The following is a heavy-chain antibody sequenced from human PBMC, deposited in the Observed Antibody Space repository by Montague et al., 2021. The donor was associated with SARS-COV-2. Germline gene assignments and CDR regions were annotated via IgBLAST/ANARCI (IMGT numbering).Heavy chain of an antibody. Sequence: SETLSLTCNVSGDSITNARYYWSRIRQPPGKGLEWIGNIYYNGKTYYNPSLERRALLSIDTSKNQFSLRLSSVIASDTAVYYCAVELNYFFDYWGQGYLVSVSS. CDR2: IYYNGKT. J-gene: IGHJ4*02. V-gene: IGHV4-39*01. CDR3: AVELNYFFDY. CDR1: GDSITNARYY. D-gene: IGHD1-7*01.